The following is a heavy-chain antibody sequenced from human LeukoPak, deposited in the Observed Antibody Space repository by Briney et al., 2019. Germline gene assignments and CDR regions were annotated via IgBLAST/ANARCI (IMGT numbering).Heavy chain of an antibody. D-gene: IGHD3-3*01. J-gene: IGHJ4*02. V-gene: IGHV3-15*04. CDR1: APTFRNAF. CDR2: IESKVDGGTT. CDR3: TTSPGITVLGVVTDY. Sequence: GESLRLSCAASAPTFRNAFINWVRQAPGKGLEWVGRIESKVDGGTTDYPAPLNGRFTISRDDSENTLYLQMNSVKTDDTGLYYCTTSPGITVLGVVTDYWGQGALVIVSS.